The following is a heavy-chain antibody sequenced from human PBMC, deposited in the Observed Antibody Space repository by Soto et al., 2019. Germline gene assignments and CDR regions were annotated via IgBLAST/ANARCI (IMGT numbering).Heavy chain of an antibody. V-gene: IGHV3-21*01. Sequence: GVSLRLSRAVSGFTFRSYAMSWVRQAPGKGLEWVSSISSSSSYIYYADSVKGRFTISRDNAKNSLYLQMNSLRAEDTAVYYCAREEIVIAYNLFAPWGQGTLVTVAS. CDR1: GFTFRSYA. CDR3: AREEIVIAYNLFAP. J-gene: IGHJ5*02. D-gene: IGHD2-21*01. CDR2: ISSSSSYI.